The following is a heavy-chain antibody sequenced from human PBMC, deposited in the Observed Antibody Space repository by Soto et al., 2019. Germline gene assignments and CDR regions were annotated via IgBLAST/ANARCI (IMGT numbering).Heavy chain of an antibody. CDR3: ARSNLYGSGSYYNVGYYDYGLDV. J-gene: IGHJ6*02. CDR1: GYIFTSYW. V-gene: IGHV5-51*01. Sequence: GESRKISCKGSGYIFTSYWNGCVRQMPGKGLEWMGIIYPGDSDTRYSPSFQGQVTISADKSISTAYLQWSSLKASDTAMYYCARSNLYGSGSYYNVGYYDYGLDVWGQGTTITVSS. D-gene: IGHD3-10*01. CDR2: IYPGDSDT.